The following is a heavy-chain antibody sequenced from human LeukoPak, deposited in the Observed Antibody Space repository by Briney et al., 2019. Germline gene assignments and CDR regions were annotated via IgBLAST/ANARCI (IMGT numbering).Heavy chain of an antibody. CDR2: ISYDGSNK. V-gene: IGHV3-30-3*01. J-gene: IGHJ4*02. D-gene: IGHD6-13*01. CDR1: GFTFSSYA. CDR3: ASAPGYSSSWRVDY. Sequence: GGSLRLSCAASGFTFSSYAMHWVRQAPGKGLEWVAVISYDGSNKYYADSVKGRFTISRDNSKNTLYLQMNSLRAEDTAVYYCASAPGYSSSWRVDYWGQGTLVTVSS.